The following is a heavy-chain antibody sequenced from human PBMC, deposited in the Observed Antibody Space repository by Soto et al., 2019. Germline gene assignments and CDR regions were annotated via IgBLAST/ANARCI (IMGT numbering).Heavy chain of an antibody. J-gene: IGHJ3*02. CDR3: AEDRPQGTWNM. Sequence: EVQLLESGGGLVQPGGSLRLSCAGTGFTFSNYAMSWVRQAPGKGLEWVSAISGSGGSAFYADSVKGRFTISRDNSNNMLFLQMNSLRAEDTALYYCAEDRPQGTWNMWGQGTMVTVSS. CDR2: ISGSGGSA. V-gene: IGHV3-23*01. CDR1: GFTFSNYA. D-gene: IGHD6-6*01.